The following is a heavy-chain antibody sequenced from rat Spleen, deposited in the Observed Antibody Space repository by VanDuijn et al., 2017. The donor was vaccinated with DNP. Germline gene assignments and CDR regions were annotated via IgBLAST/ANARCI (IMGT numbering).Heavy chain of an antibody. CDR3: ATHRGGAFDY. J-gene: IGHJ2*01. CDR1: GFIFSDYA. Sequence: EVQLVESGGGLEQPGNSLKVSCAASGFIFSDYAMAWVRQSPKKSLEWVATIMYDGSSSYYRDSVKGRFTISRDNVKNTLYLHMGSLRSEDTATYYCATHRGGAFDYWGQGVMVTVSS. CDR2: IMYDGSSS. V-gene: IGHV5S10*01.